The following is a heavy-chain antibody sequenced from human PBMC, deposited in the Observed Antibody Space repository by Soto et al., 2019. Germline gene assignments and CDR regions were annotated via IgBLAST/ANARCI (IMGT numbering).Heavy chain of an antibody. CDR3: ARSPGWGGVVTYYYYYYGMDV. J-gene: IGHJ6*02. V-gene: IGHV4-39*01. CDR2: IYYSGST. Sequence: SETLSLTCTVSGGSISSSSYYWGWIRQPPGKGLEWIGSIYYSGSTYYNPSPKSRVTISVDTSKNQFSLKLSSVTAADTAVYYCARSPGWGGVVTYYYYYYGMDVWGQGTTVTVSS. D-gene: IGHD3-3*01. CDR1: GGSISSSSYY.